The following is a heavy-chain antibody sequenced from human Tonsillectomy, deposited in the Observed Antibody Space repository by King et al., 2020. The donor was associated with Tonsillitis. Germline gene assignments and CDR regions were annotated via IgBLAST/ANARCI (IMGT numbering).Heavy chain of an antibody. CDR3: ARPRGSYYGSSGYSP. CDR1: GYTFTGYY. J-gene: IGHJ5*02. Sequence: QLVQSGAEVKKPGASVKVSCKASGYTFTGYYVYWVRQAPRQGLEWMGWINPNSGDTNYAQQFQGRVTMTRDTSISTAYMELSRLGSDDTAAYYCARPRGSYYGSSGYSPWGQGTLVTVSS. V-gene: IGHV1-2*02. D-gene: IGHD3-22*01. CDR2: INPNSGDT.